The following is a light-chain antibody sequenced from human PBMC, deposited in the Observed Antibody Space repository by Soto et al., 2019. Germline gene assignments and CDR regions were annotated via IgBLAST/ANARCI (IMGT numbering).Light chain of an antibody. J-gene: IGKJ2*01. CDR3: QQYGSSPMYT. V-gene: IGKV3-20*01. CDR1: QSVSSSY. Sequence: EIVLTQSPGTLSLSPGERATLSCRASQSVSSSYLAWYQQKPGQAPRLLIYGASSRATGIPDRFSGSGSGTDLTLTISRLEPEDFAVYYCQQYGSSPMYTFGQWTKLEIK. CDR2: GAS.